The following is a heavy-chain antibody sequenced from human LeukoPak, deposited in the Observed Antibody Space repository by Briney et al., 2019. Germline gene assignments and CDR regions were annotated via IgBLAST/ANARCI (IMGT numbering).Heavy chain of an antibody. CDR3: ARGRSGFGKDYYYYMDV. CDR1: GYTFTGYY. D-gene: IGHD3-10*01. Sequence: GASVKVSCKASGYTFTGYYMRWVRQAPGQGLEWMGWISPSSGGTNYAQEFQGRVTMTRDTSISTAYMELSSLRSGDTAVYYCARGRSGFGKDYYYYMDVWGKGTTVTVSS. CDR2: ISPSSGGT. V-gene: IGHV1-2*02. J-gene: IGHJ6*03.